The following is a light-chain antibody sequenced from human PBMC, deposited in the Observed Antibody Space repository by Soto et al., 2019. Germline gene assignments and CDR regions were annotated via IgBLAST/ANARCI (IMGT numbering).Light chain of an antibody. V-gene: IGKV3-11*01. J-gene: IGKJ3*01. CDR1: QSVSSY. CDR2: DAS. CDR3: QQRSNFFT. Sequence: EIVLTQSPATLSLSPGERATLSCRASQSVSSYLAWYQQKPGQAPRLLIYDASNRATGIPARFSGSGSGTDFTLTISSLVPEDFAVYYCQQRSNFFTFGPGTKVDIK.